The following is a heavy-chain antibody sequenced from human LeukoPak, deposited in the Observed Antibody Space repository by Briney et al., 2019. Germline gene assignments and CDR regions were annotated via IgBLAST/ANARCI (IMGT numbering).Heavy chain of an antibody. CDR1: GGTFSSYA. Sequence: EASVKVSCKASGGTFSSYAISWVRQAPGQGLEWMGGIIPIFGTANYAQKFQGRVTITADESTSTAYMELSSLRSEDTAVYYCAREKTGIVGVAVDYWGQGTLVTASS. D-gene: IGHD1-26*01. J-gene: IGHJ4*02. V-gene: IGHV1-69*13. CDR3: AREKTGIVGVAVDY. CDR2: IIPIFGTA.